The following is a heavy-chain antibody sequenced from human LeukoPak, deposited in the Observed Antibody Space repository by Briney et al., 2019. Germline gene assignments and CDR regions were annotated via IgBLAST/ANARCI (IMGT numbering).Heavy chain of an antibody. J-gene: IGHJ4*02. D-gene: IGHD5-18*01. CDR1: GFTFSSYG. CDR3: AKDPGYSYGYLDY. V-gene: IGHV3-30*02. Sequence: GGSLRLSCAASGFTFSSYGMHWVRQAPGKGLEWVAFIRYDGSNKYYADSVKGRFTISRDDSKNTLYLQMNSLRAEDTAVYYCAKDPGYSYGYLDYWGQGTLVTVSS. CDR2: IRYDGSNK.